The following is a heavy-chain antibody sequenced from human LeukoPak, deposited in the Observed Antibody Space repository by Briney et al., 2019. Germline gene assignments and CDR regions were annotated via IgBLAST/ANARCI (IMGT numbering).Heavy chain of an antibody. J-gene: IGHJ4*02. V-gene: IGHV3-30*09. CDR3: ARGQREVLLVLFDY. CDR1: GFTFTSYS. CDR2: ISYDGGDK. Sequence: PGRSLRLSCAASGFTFTSYSMLWVRQAPGKGPEWVAIISYDGGDKYYADSVKGRFAISRDHSKNTLYLQMNSLRAEDTAGYYCARGQREVLLVLFDYWGQGTLVTVSS. D-gene: IGHD1-26*01.